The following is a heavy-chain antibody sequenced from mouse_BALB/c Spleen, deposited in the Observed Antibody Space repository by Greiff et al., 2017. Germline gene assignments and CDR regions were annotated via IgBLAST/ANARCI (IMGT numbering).Heavy chain of an antibody. CDR3: AREKYGNTWFAY. V-gene: IGHV2-9*02. Sequence: VKLQESGPGLVAPSQSLSITCTVSGFSLTSYGVHWVRQPPGKGLEWLGVIWAGGSTNYNSALMSRLSISKDNSKSQVFLKMNSLQTDDTAMYYCAREKYGNTWFAYWGQGTLVTVSA. CDR2: IWAGGST. CDR1: GFSLTSYG. J-gene: IGHJ3*01. D-gene: IGHD2-10*02.